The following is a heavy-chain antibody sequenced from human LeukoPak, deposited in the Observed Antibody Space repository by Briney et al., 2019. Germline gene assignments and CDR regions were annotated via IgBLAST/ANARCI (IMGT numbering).Heavy chain of an antibody. Sequence: QPGGSLRLSCAASGFTFSSYAMSWVRQAPGKGLEWVSGISDSGGNTYYADSVKGRFTISRDNSKNTLYLQMNSLRAEDTAVYYCAKDPGYGDYLYYFDYWGQGTLVTVSS. CDR3: AKDPGYGDYLYYFDY. CDR1: GFTFSSYA. D-gene: IGHD4-17*01. J-gene: IGHJ4*02. V-gene: IGHV3-23*01. CDR2: ISDSGGNT.